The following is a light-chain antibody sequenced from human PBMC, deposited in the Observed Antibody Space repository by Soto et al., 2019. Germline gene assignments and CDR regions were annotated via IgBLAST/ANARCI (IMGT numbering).Light chain of an antibody. CDR1: RSVSSNY. Sequence: EIVLTQSPGTLSLSPGETATLSCRASRSVSSNYLAWYQQRPGQAPRLLINRAPNRATGIPDRFTGSGSGTDFTLTINRLEPADFAVYYCQHYGSSPRTFGQGTKVEIK. CDR2: RAP. J-gene: IGKJ1*01. V-gene: IGKV3-20*01. CDR3: QHYGSSPRT.